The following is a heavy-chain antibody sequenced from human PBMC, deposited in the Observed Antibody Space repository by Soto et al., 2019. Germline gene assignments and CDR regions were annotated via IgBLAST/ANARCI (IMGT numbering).Heavy chain of an antibody. J-gene: IGHJ4*02. CDR2: INPYSGNT. Sequence: QVQLVQSGAEVKKPGASVKVSCKGSGYIFNSYGFSWVRQAPVQGREWMGWINPYSGNTNYAQNLQGRITMTADTFTTTVYMELRSLRSDDTAVYYCARDSGSYWDYFDYWGQGTLVTVSS. CDR1: GYIFNSYG. CDR3: ARDSGSYWDYFDY. D-gene: IGHD1-26*01. V-gene: IGHV1-18*01.